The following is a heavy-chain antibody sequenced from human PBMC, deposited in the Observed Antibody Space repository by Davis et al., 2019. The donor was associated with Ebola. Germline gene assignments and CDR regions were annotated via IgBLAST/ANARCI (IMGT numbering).Heavy chain of an antibody. J-gene: IGHJ4*02. CDR2: IYWDDDK. V-gene: IGHV2-5*02. D-gene: IGHD3-10*01. Sequence: SGPTLVKPTQTLTLTCTFSGFSLSTSGVGVGWIRQPPGKALEWLALIYWDDDKRYRPSLKSRLTITKDTSKNQVVLTMTNMDPVDTATYYCANVRTMVQGGSFDYWGQGTLVTVSS. CDR1: GFSLSTSGVG. CDR3: ANVRTMVQGGSFDY.